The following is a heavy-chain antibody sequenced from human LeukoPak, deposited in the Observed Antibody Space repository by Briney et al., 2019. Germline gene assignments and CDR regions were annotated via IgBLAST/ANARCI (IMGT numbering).Heavy chain of an antibody. CDR1: GFNFSRNW. CDR3: AKIDAY. Sequence: GGSLRLSCAASGFNFSRNWMHWVRQAPGKGLAWVSRINSDGSITNYADSVKRRFTISTDNAKNTLYLQMSSLRAEDTAVYYCAKIDAYWGQGTLVTVSS. J-gene: IGHJ4*02. V-gene: IGHV3-74*01. CDR2: INSDGSIT.